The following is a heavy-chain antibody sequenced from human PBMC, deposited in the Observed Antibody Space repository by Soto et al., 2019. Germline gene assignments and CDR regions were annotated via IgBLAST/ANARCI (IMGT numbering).Heavy chain of an antibody. CDR1: GFTFNTFA. D-gene: IGHD5-12*01. V-gene: IGHV3-23*01. J-gene: IGHJ4*02. CDR2: INKSGGSR. Sequence: EVLLLESGGGLVQPGGSLRLSCAASGFTFNTFAMTWVRQAPGRGLEWVSRINKSGGSRYYADSVKGRFTVSRDNSNNTLYLQMNSLRAEDTAIYFCAKGAEMPTIPLDYWGQGAQVTVSS. CDR3: AKGAEMPTIPLDY.